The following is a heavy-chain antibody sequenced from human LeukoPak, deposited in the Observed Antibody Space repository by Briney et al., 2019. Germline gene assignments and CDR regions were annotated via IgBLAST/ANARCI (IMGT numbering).Heavy chain of an antibody. CDR3: ARAPKVVTINWFDP. D-gene: IGHD3-3*01. J-gene: IGHJ5*02. CDR2: ISAYNGNT. Sequence: ASVKVSCKASGYTFTSYGISWVRQAPGQGLEWMGWISAYNGNTNYAQKLQGRVTMTTDTSTSTAYMELRSLRSDDTAVCYCARAPKVVTINWFDPWGQGTLVTVSS. V-gene: IGHV1-18*01. CDR1: GYTFTSYG.